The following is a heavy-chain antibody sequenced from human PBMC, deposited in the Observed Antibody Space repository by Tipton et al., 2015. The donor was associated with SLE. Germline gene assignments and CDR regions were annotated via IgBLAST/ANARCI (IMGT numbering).Heavy chain of an antibody. CDR3: ARSSAMDV. V-gene: IGHV3-66*02. D-gene: IGHD3-3*01. CDR1: GFTVSSNY. CDR2: IYGGGST. J-gene: IGHJ6*03. Sequence: GSLRLSCAASGFTVSSNYMSWVRQAPGKGLEWVSVIYGGGSTYYADSVKGRFTISRDNSKNTLYLQMNGLRAEDTAVYYCARSSAMDVWGKGTTVTVSS.